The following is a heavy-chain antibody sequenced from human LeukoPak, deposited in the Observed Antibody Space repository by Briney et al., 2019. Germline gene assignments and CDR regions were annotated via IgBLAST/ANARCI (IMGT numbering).Heavy chain of an antibody. J-gene: IGHJ4*02. Sequence: PSETLSLTSAVSGGSISSGGYSWSWIRQPPGKGLEWIGYIYHSGSTYYNPSLKSRVTISVDRSKNQFSLKLSSVTAADTAVYYCASLTPMIVVEDWGQGTLVTVSS. CDR2: IYHSGST. CDR3: ASLTPMIVVED. V-gene: IGHV4-30-2*01. D-gene: IGHD3-22*01. CDR1: GGSISSGGYS.